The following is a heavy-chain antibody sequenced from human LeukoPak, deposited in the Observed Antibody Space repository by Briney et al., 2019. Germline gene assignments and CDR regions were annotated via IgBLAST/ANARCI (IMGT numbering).Heavy chain of an antibody. CDR3: AKEGMIVVVIIN. V-gene: IGHV3-23*01. CDR1: GFTFSSSG. Sequence: GGSLRLSCAASGFTFSSSGMHWVRQAPGKGLEWVSAISGSGGSTYYADSVKGRFTISRDNSKNTLYLQMNSLRAEDTAVYYCAKEGMIVVVIINWGQGTLVTVSS. CDR2: ISGSGGST. D-gene: IGHD3-22*01. J-gene: IGHJ4*02.